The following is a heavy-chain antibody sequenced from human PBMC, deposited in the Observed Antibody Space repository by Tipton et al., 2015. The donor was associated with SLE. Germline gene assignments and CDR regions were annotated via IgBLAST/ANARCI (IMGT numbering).Heavy chain of an antibody. V-gene: IGHV3-21*01. J-gene: IGHJ3*02. CDR1: GFTFSSYS. Sequence: SLRLSCAASGFTFSSYSMNWVRQAPGKGLEWVSSISSSSSYIYYADSVKGRFTISRDNAKNSLYLQMNSLRAEDTAVYYCARDPASGSWNDGAFDIWGQGTMVTVSS. D-gene: IGHD1-1*01. CDR3: ARDPASGSWNDGAFDI. CDR2: ISSSSSYI.